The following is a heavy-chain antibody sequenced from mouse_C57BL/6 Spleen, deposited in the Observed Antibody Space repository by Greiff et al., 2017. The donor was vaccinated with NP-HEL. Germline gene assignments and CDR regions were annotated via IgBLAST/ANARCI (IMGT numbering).Heavy chain of an antibody. CDR3: ARSGGGGNVDY. J-gene: IGHJ2*01. CDR2: INPYNGDT. V-gene: IGHV1-20*01. Sequence: VQLQQSGPELVKPGDSVKISCKASGYSFTGYFMNWVMQSHGKSLEWIGRINPYNGDTFYNQKFKGKATLTVDKSSSTAHMELRSLTSEDAAVYYCARSGGGGNVDYWGQGTTLTVSS. CDR1: GYSFTGYF. D-gene: IGHD2-1*01.